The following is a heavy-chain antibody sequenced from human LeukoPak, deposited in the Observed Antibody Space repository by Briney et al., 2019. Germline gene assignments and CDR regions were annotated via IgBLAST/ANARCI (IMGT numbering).Heavy chain of an antibody. J-gene: IGHJ4*02. V-gene: IGHV4-4*09. Sequence: SETLSLTCSVSGGSISSYIWSWIRQPPGKGLEWIGYIYTSGSTDYNPSLKSRVTISVDRSKNQFSLKLNSVTAADTAFCYCARQPGTGGINLWGQGTLVTVSS. D-gene: IGHD3-16*01. CDR3: ARQPGTGGINL. CDR1: GGSISSYI. CDR2: IYTSGST.